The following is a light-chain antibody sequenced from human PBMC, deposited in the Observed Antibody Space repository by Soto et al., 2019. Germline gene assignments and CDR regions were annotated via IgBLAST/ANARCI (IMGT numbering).Light chain of an antibody. CDR1: QSVRSRY. CDR3: QQRNNWPLT. J-gene: IGKJ4*01. V-gene: IGKV3D-20*02. Sequence: EIVLTQSPGTLSLSPGERATLSCRTSQSVRSRYLAWYQQKPGQAPRLLIYDASSRATGIPARFSGSGSGTDFTLTISSLEPEDFAVYYCQQRNNWPLTFGGGTKVDIK. CDR2: DAS.